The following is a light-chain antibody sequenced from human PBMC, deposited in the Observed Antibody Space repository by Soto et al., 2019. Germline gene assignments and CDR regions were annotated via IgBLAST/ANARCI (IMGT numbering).Light chain of an antibody. CDR1: QSIGSY. J-gene: IGKJ2*01. Sequence: DIQMTQSPSSLSASVGDRVTITCRASQSIGSYLNWYQHKPGRAPKVLIFAASSLQSEVPSRFSGSGSGAEFTLTISNLQPEDFATYCCQQSYTTPRTFGQGTRLEIK. CDR3: QQSYTTPRT. CDR2: AAS. V-gene: IGKV1-39*01.